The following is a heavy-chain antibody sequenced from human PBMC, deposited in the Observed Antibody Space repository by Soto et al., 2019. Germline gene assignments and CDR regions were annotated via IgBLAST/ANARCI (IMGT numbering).Heavy chain of an antibody. CDR1: GFTFSSYS. V-gene: IGHV3-48*01. J-gene: IGHJ4*02. D-gene: IGHD5-18*01. Sequence: PGGSLRLSCADFGFTFSSYSMNWVRQAPGKGLEWVSYISSSSSSTIYYADSVKGRFTISRDNAKNSLYLQMNSLRAEDTAVYYCARDYSSYGPFDYWGQGTLVTVSS. CDR2: ISSSSSSTI. CDR3: ARDYSSYGPFDY.